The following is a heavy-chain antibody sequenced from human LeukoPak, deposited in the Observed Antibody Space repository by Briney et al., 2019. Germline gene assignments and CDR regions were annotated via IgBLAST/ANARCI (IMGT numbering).Heavy chain of an antibody. CDR2: ISGSGGST. D-gene: IGHD6-13*01. J-gene: IGHJ4*02. V-gene: IGHV3-23*01. CDR1: GFTFSSDA. CDR3: AKDLEQQLVLDGTDYFDY. Sequence: GGSLRLSCAASGFTFSSDAMSWVRQAPGKGLEWVSAISGSGGSTYYADSVKGRFTISRDNSKNTLYLQMNSLRAEDTAVYYCAKDLEQQLVLDGTDYFDYWGQGTLVTVSS.